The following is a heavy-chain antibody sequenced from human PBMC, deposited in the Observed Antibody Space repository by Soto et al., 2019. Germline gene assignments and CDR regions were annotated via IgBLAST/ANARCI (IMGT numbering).Heavy chain of an antibody. V-gene: IGHV1-46*01. D-gene: IGHD5-18*01. Sequence: QVQLVQSGAEVQKPGASVKVSCETSGYTFTTYYMHWVRRAPGQGLEWMGMINPSGGSTSYAQKFQGRVTMTRDTSTRTIYMELSSLRRDDTAIYYCARRAYNYANMDVWGQGTTVTVSS. J-gene: IGHJ6*02. CDR3: ARRAYNYANMDV. CDR1: GYTFTTYY. CDR2: INPSGGST.